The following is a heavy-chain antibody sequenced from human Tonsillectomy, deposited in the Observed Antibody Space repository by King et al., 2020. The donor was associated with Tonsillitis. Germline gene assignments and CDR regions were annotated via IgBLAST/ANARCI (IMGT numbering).Heavy chain of an antibody. CDR3: ARHVYSGYDPFDY. Sequence: QLQESGPGLVKPSETLSLTCTVSGGPISSSSYYWGWIRQPPGKGLEWIGSIYYSGSTYYNPSLKSRVTISVDASKNQFSLRLSSVTAADTAVYYCARHVYSGYDPFDYWGQGTLVTVSS. CDR1: GGPISSSSYY. J-gene: IGHJ4*02. CDR2: IYYSGST. V-gene: IGHV4-39*01. D-gene: IGHD5-12*01.